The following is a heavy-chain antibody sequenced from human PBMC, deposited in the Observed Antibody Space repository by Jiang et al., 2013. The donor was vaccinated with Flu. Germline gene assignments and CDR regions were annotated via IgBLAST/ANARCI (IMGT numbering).Heavy chain of an antibody. V-gene: IGHV4-34*01. Sequence: LLKPSETLSLTCAVYGGSFSGYYWSWIRQPPGKGLEWIGEINHSGSTNYNPSLKSRVTISVDTSKNQFSLKLSSVTAADTAVYYCARLHGYSSGWWGYWGQGTLVTVSS. CDR2: INHSGST. D-gene: IGHD6-19*01. CDR1: GGSFSGYY. J-gene: IGHJ4*02. CDR3: ARLHGYSSGWWGY.